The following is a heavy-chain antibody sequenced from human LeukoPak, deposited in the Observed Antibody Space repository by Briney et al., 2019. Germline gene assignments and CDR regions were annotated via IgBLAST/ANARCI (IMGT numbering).Heavy chain of an antibody. CDR1: GGSISSGSYY. D-gene: IGHD1-26*01. V-gene: IGHV4-61*02. J-gene: IGHJ4*02. CDR3: ARGTEWELLHY. CDR2: IYTSGST. Sequence: SQTLSLTCTVSGGSISSGSYYWSWIRQPAGKGLEWIGRIYTSGSTNYNPSLKSRVTISVDTSKNQFSLKLSSVTAADTAVYYCARGTEWELLHYWGQGTLVTVSS.